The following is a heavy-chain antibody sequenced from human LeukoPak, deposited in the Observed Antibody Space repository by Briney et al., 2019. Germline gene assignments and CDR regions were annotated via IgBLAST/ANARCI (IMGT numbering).Heavy chain of an antibody. J-gene: IGHJ3*02. D-gene: IGHD2-2*01. CDR1: GVSFSGYY. CDR2: INHSGST. Sequence: SETLSLTCAVYGVSFSGYYWSWIRQPPGKGLEWIGEINHSGSTNYNPSLKSRVTISVDTSKNQFSLKLSSVTAADTAVYYCASLWPYQLSAFDIWGQGSMVTVSS. CDR3: ASLWPYQLSAFDI. V-gene: IGHV4-34*01.